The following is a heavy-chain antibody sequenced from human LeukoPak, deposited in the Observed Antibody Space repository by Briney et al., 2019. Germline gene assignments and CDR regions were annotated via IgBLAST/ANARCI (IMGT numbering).Heavy chain of an antibody. CDR2: ISSSGSTI. V-gene: IGHV3-48*03. D-gene: IGHD3-22*01. J-gene: IGHJ4*02. CDR3: ARPEDSTGYPTCFVY. Sequence: PGGSLRLSCAVSGFTFSSYEMNWVRQAPGKGLEWVSYISSSGSTIYYADSVKGRFTISRDNAKNSLYLQMNSLRAEDTAVCYCARPEDSTGYPTCFVYWSQGTLVTVSS. CDR1: GFTFSSYE.